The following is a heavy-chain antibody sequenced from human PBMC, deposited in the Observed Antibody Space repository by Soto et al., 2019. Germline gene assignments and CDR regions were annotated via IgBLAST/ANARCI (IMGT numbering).Heavy chain of an antibody. Sequence: QVQLQESGPGLVKPSQTLSLTCTVSGGSISSGGYYWSWIRQHPVNGLEWIGYIYYSGSTYYNTYVKSRFTLSVGTSRNQFPLKLSSVTAAYTAVYCSARSLESVVLTATLDAFDIWGQGTMVTVSS. CDR2: IYYSGST. J-gene: IGHJ3*02. V-gene: IGHV4-31*03. CDR1: GGSISSGGYY. CDR3: ARSLESVVLTATLDAFDI. D-gene: IGHD2-21*02.